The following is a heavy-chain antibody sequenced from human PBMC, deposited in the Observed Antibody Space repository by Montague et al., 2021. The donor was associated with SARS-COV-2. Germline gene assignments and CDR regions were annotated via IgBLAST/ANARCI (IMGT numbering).Heavy chain of an antibody. D-gene: IGHD3-16*02. V-gene: IGHV4-61*08. CDR3: ARGQVTVFAILIAFPAAGAIDV. Sequence: SETLSLTCTVSGDSVSSGAYYWSWIRQPPGKGLEWIANIYYSSNTYTNYNPALKNRVTISVDKSKNQISLKLTSVTAADTATYYCARGQVTVFAILIAFPAAGAIDVWGQGTTVTVSS. J-gene: IGHJ3*01. CDR1: GDSVSSGAYY. CDR2: IYYSSNTYT.